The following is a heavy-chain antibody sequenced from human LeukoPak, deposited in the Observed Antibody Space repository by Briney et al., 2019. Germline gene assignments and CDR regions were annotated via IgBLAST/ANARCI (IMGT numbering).Heavy chain of an antibody. CDR3: ARDGPMVRGVIITENWFDP. Sequence: SETLSLTCTVSGYSISSGYYWGWIRQPPGKGLEWIGSIYYSGSTYYNPSLKSRVTISVDTSKNQFSLKLSSVTAADTAVYYCARDGPMVRGVIITENWFDPWGQGTLVTVSS. CDR2: IYYSGST. V-gene: IGHV4-38-2*02. CDR1: GYSISSGYY. D-gene: IGHD3-10*01. J-gene: IGHJ5*02.